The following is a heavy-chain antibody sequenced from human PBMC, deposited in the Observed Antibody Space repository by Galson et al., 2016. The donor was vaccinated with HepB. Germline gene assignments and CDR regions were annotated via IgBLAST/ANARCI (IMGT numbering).Heavy chain of an antibody. CDR2: IWSDGSQK. D-gene: IGHD3-22*01. J-gene: IGHJ4*02. CDR3: GRDLGITVIDY. V-gene: IGHV3-33*01. Sequence: SLRLSCAASGFTFSHYGLHWVRQAPGRGLEWVAAIWSDGSQKHYADSVEGRFTISRDDSKNTMYLQMNGLRGDDTALYYCGRDLGITVIDYWGQGTLVTVSS. CDR1: GFTFSHYG.